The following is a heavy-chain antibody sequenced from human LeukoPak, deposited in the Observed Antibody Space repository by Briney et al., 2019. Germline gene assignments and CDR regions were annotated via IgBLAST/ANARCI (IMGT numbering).Heavy chain of an antibody. V-gene: IGHV3-53*01. Sequence: GGSLRLSCAASGFTVSSNFMSWVRQAPGKGLEWVSLIYSGGSTYYADSVKGRFTISRDNSKNTLYLQMNSLRVEDTAVYYCAREGSASYYFDYWGQGILVTVSS. CDR3: AREGSASYYFDY. D-gene: IGHD1-26*01. CDR2: IYSGGST. J-gene: IGHJ4*02. CDR1: GFTVSSNF.